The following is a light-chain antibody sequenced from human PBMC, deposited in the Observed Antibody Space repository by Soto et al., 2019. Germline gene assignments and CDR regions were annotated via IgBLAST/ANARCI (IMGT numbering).Light chain of an antibody. CDR2: DAT. Sequence: DIQMTQSPSSLSASVGDRVTITCQASQDINNYLNWYQQKPGKAPKLLIFDATNLETGVPSRFSGGGSRTDFTLTISSLQPEDFATYYCQQSYSTPTFGQGTRLEIK. CDR1: QDINNY. V-gene: IGKV1-39*01. CDR3: QQSYSTPT. J-gene: IGKJ5*01.